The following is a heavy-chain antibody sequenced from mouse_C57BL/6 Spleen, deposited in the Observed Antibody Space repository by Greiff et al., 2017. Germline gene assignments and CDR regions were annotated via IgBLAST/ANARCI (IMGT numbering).Heavy chain of an antibody. V-gene: IGHV3-6*01. CDR3: ARDLLYYGSSYWYFDV. CDR2: ISYDGSN. J-gene: IGHJ1*03. CDR1: GYSITSGYY. D-gene: IGHD1-1*01. Sequence: EVKLLESGPGLVKPSQSLSLTCSVTGYSITSGYYWNWIRQFPGNKLEWMGYISYDGSNNYNPSLKNRISITRDTSKNQFFLKLNSVNTEDTATYYCARDLLYYGSSYWYFDVWGTGTTVTVSS.